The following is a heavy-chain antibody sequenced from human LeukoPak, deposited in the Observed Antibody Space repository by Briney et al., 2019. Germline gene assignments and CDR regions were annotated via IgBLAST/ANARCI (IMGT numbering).Heavy chain of an antibody. CDR2: INRDGSGK. D-gene: IGHD2-8*02. J-gene: IGHJ4*02. V-gene: IGHV3-7*01. CDR3: ARVEYTGNGNLY. Sequence: PGGSLRLSCAASGFTFSSYAMSWVRQAPGKGLEWVANINRDGSGKYYLPSVRGRFTISKDDAKDSLYLQMDSLRPEDTAIYYCARVEYTGNGNLYWGQGTLVTVSS. CDR1: GFTFSSYA.